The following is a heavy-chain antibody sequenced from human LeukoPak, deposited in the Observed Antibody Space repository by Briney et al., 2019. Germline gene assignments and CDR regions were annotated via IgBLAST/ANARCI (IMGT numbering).Heavy chain of an antibody. J-gene: IGHJ6*02. Sequence: SETLSLTCTVSGGSIISYYWSWIRQPAGRGLEWIGRIYTGGSANYNPSLTSRVTMSVDTSKNQFSLKLSSVTAADTAVYYCARDRVSGGGSSPPLYYYYYGMDVWGQGTTVTVSS. CDR2: IYTGGSA. CDR3: ARDRVSGGGSSPPLYYYYYGMDV. D-gene: IGHD2-15*01. CDR1: GGSIISYY. V-gene: IGHV4-4*07.